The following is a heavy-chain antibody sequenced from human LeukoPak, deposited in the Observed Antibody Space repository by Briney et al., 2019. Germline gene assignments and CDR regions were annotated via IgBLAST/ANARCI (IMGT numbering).Heavy chain of an antibody. Sequence: GGSLRLSCAASGFTFSSYAMHWVRQAPGKGLEYVSAISSSGGSTYYANSVKGRFTISRDNSKNTLYLQMGSLRAEDMAVYYCARDRGAFDIWGQGTMVTVSS. J-gene: IGHJ3*02. CDR1: GFTFSSYA. V-gene: IGHV3-64*01. CDR3: ARDRGAFDI. CDR2: ISSSGGST.